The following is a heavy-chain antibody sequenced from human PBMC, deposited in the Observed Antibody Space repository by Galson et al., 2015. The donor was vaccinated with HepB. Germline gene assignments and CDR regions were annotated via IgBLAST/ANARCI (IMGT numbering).Heavy chain of an antibody. CDR2: INTNTGEP. V-gene: IGHV7-4-1*01. J-gene: IGHJ6*02. D-gene: IGHD1-20*01. CDR3: ARVTSTHNFGRSRYSFYYYGIDV. Sequence: SVKVSCKASGYTFTNYAINWVRQAPGQGLEWMGWINTNTGEPTYAQAFTGRFVFSLDTSVTTAHLQIRSLKPEDTAVYYCARVTSTHNFGRSRYSFYYYGIDVWGQGTKVTVPS. CDR1: GYTFTNYA.